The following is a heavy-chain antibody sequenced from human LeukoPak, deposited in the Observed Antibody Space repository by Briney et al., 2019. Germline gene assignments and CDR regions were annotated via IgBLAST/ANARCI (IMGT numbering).Heavy chain of an antibody. CDR1: GGSFSGYY. D-gene: IGHD3-9*01. Sequence: PSETLSLTCAVYGGSFSGYYWSWIRHPPGKGLEWIGYIYNSGSTNYNPSLKSRVTISVDTSKNQFSLKLSSVTAADTAVYYCARGRFDPLTGYEYYHDYWGQGTLVTVSS. V-gene: IGHV4-59*08. CDR2: IYNSGST. CDR3: ARGRFDPLTGYEYYHDY. J-gene: IGHJ4*02.